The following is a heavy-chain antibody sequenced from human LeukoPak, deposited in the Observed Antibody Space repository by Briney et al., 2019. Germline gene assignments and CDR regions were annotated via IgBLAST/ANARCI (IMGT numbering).Heavy chain of an antibody. CDR1: GYTFTSYD. D-gene: IGHD3-10*01. CDR2: MNPNSGNT. V-gene: IGHV1-8*01. CDR3: ARVITMVRGVIMALSY. Sequence: ASVKVSCKASGYTFTSYDINWVRQATGQGLEWMGWMNPNSGNTGYAQKFQGRVTMTRNTSISTAYMELSGLRSEDTAVYYCARVITMVRGVIMALSYWGQGTLVTVSS. J-gene: IGHJ4*02.